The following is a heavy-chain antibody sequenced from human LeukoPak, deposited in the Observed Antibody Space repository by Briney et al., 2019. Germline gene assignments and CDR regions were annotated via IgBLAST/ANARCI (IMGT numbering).Heavy chain of an antibody. J-gene: IGHJ3*02. Sequence: PSETLSLTCTVSGGSISSYYWSWIRQPPGKGLEWIGYIYYSGSTNYNPSLKSRVTISVDTSKNQFSLKLSSVTAADTAVYYCARGGPLWFGDPLRAFDIWGQGTMVTVSS. CDR2: IYYSGST. CDR1: GGSISSYY. CDR3: ARGGPLWFGDPLRAFDI. V-gene: IGHV4-59*01. D-gene: IGHD3-10*01.